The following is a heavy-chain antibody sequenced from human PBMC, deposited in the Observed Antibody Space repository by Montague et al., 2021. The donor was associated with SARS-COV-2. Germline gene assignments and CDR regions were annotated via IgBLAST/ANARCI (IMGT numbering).Heavy chain of an antibody. CDR1: VGSISNYY. V-gene: IGHV4-59*01. J-gene: IGHJ5*02. CDR2: IYDSGSA. CDR3: ARAYCGGDCHVGP. D-gene: IGHD2-21*02. Sequence: SETLSLTCTVSVGSISNYYWTWIRQPPGKGLEWIGYIYDSGSANXNPPLKSRSTISVDTSNNQFSLRLSSVTAADTAVHYCARAYCGGDCHVGPWGQGILVTVSS.